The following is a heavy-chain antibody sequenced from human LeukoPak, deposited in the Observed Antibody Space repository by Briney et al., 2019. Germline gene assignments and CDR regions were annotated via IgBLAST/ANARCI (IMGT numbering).Heavy chain of an antibody. Sequence: GGSLRLSCAASGFTFSSYAMHWVRQAPGKGLEWVGVISYDGSNKYYADSVKGRFTISRDNSKNTLYLQMNSLRAEDTAVYYCARDFRAQYYYCGMDVWGQGTTVTVSS. CDR2: ISYDGSNK. J-gene: IGHJ6*02. V-gene: IGHV3-30*04. CDR3: ARDFRAQYYYCGMDV. CDR1: GFTFSSYA.